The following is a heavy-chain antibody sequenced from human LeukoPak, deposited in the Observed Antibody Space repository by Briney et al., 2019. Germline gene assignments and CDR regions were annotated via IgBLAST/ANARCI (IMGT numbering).Heavy chain of an antibody. D-gene: IGHD6-19*01. CDR3: ARPETQYSSGLDGFDI. J-gene: IGHJ3*02. V-gene: IGHV3-74*01. CDR2: INSDGSRT. CDR1: GFTFSTYW. Sequence: GGSLRLCCAASGFTFSTYWMHWVRQAPGKGLVWVSRINSDGSRTTYADSVKGRFTTSRDNAKNTLYLQMNSLRTEDTAVYYCARPETQYSSGLDGFDIWGQGTMVTVSS.